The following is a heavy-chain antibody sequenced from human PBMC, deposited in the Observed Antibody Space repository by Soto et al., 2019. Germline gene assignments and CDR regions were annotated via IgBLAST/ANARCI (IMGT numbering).Heavy chain of an antibody. CDR3: AKSRGNNTSSPDY. Sequence: DVQLVESGGGLGMPGGSLRLSCVVSGITFKDAWMSWVRQAPGKGLEWVARIKSYGSGGATDYTEAVKGRFTISRDDSQSTVHLQMNSLRDEDTALYYCAKSRGNNTSSPDYWGQGTLVTVSS. CDR1: GITFKDAW. D-gene: IGHD6-13*01. CDR2: IKSYGSGGAT. V-gene: IGHV3-15*01. J-gene: IGHJ4*02.